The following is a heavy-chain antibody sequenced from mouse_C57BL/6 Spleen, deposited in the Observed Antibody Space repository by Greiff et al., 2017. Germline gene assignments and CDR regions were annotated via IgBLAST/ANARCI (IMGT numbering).Heavy chain of an antibody. J-gene: IGHJ2*01. D-gene: IGHD1-1*01. CDR2: INPSTGGT. V-gene: IGHV1-42*01. Sequence: EVKLVESGPELVKPGASVKISCKASGYSFTGYYMNWVKQSPEKSLECIGEINPSTGGTTYNQKFKAKATLTVDKSSSTAYMKLKSLTSEDSAVYYCAREIITTVVATDYFDYWGQGTTLTVSS. CDR3: AREIITTVVATDYFDY. CDR1: GYSFTGYY.